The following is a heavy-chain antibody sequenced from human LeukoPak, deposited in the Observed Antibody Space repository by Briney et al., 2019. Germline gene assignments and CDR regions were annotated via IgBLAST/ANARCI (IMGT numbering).Heavy chain of an antibody. J-gene: IGHJ4*02. V-gene: IGHV1-58*01. D-gene: IGHD1-26*01. CDR1: GFTFTSSA. Sequence: SVKVSCKASGFTFTSSAVQWVRQARGQRLEWIGWIVVGSGNTNYAQKFQERVTITRDMSTSTAYMELSSLRSEDTAVYYCAADSAQRGSQVVDYWGQGTLVTVSS. CDR3: AADSAQRGSQVVDY. CDR2: IVVGSGNT.